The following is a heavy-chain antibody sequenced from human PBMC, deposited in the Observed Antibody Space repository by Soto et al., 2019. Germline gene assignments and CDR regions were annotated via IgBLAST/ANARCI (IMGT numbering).Heavy chain of an antibody. Sequence: SVKVSCKASGGTFSSYTISWVRQAPGQGLEWMGRIIPILGIANYAQKFQGRVTITADKSTSTAYMELRSLRSDDTAVYYCARDSPPFTIFGVVILTGYFSSEYDYWG. CDR3: ARDSPPFTIFGVVILTGYFSSEYDY. CDR1: GGTFSSYT. D-gene: IGHD3-3*01. CDR2: IIPILGIA. J-gene: IGHJ4*01. V-gene: IGHV1-69*04.